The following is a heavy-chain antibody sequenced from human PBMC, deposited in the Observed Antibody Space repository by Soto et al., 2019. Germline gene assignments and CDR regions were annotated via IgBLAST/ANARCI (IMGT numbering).Heavy chain of an antibody. J-gene: IGHJ6*02. CDR1: GFTFSDHY. V-gene: IGHV3-11*04. Sequence: PGGSLRLSCAASGFTFSDHYMAWIRQAPGKGLEWVSYISSSSSTIYYADSVKGRFTISRDNAKNSLYLQMNSLRDEDTAVYYCARVPPSVTGYYPRSRGMDVWGQGTTVTVSS. D-gene: IGHD3-9*01. CDR2: ISSSSSTI. CDR3: ARVPPSVTGYYPRSRGMDV.